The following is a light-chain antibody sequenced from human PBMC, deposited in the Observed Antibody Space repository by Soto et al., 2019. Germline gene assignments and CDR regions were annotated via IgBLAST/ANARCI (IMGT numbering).Light chain of an antibody. Sequence: EIVMTQSPATLSVSPGERATLSCRASQSIRSNYLAWYQQKPGQAPRLLIHEISTRAPGIPARFSGSGSGTEFTLTISGLQSEDLAVYFCQQYSAWPLTFGPGTKVDI. J-gene: IGKJ3*01. CDR3: QQYSAWPLT. CDR2: EIS. CDR1: QSIRSN. V-gene: IGKV3-15*01.